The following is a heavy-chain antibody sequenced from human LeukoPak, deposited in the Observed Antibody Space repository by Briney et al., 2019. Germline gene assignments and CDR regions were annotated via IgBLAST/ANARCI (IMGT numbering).Heavy chain of an antibody. Sequence: ASVKVSCKASGYTFTSYGISWVRQAPGQGLEWMGWISAYNGNTNYAQKLQGRVTMTTDTSTSTAYMELRSLRSDDTAVYYCATRNPSDYDILTGYFYWGQGTLVTVSS. D-gene: IGHD3-9*01. CDR3: ATRNPSDYDILTGYFY. CDR2: ISAYNGNT. CDR1: GYTFTSYG. V-gene: IGHV1-18*01. J-gene: IGHJ4*02.